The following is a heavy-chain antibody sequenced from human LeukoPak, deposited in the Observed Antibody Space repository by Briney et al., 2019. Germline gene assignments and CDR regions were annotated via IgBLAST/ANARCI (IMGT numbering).Heavy chain of an antibody. CDR3: AKTKYDSSGYYYYYYMDV. CDR1: GFTFSSYG. Sequence: GGSLRLSCAASGFTFSSYGMHWVRQAPGKGLEWVAFIRYDGSNKYYADSVKGRFTISRDNSKNTLYLQMNSLRAEDTAVYYCAKTKYDSSGYYYYYYMDVWGKGTTVTVSS. D-gene: IGHD3-22*01. V-gene: IGHV3-30*02. J-gene: IGHJ6*03. CDR2: IRYDGSNK.